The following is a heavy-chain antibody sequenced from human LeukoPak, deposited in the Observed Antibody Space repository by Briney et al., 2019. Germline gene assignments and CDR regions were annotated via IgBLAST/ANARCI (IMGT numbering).Heavy chain of an antibody. CDR1: GFTFSSYG. CDR3: AKDEGGYYYDSSGLFDY. D-gene: IGHD3-22*01. V-gene: IGHV3-30*18. Sequence: GRSLRLSCAASGFTFSSYGMHWVRQAPGKGLEGVAVISYDGSNKYYADSVKGRFTISRDNSKNTLYLQMNSLRAEDTAVYYCAKDEGGYYYDSSGLFDYWGQGTLVTVSS. J-gene: IGHJ4*02. CDR2: ISYDGSNK.